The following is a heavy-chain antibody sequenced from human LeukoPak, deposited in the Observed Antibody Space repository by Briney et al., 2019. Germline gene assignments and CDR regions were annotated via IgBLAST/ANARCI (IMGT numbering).Heavy chain of an antibody. Sequence: SSETLSLTCIVPGGSISSSNYYWAWIRQPPGKGLEWIGTLYSGGSAYYNPSLTSRVSISKDTSDNQFSLRLYSVTAADTAVYYCARKQGGTMYDVWGQGTQVTVSS. J-gene: IGHJ4*02. CDR2: LYSGGSA. CDR3: ARKQGGTMYDV. CDR1: GGSISSSNYY. D-gene: IGHD1-7*01. V-gene: IGHV4-39*07.